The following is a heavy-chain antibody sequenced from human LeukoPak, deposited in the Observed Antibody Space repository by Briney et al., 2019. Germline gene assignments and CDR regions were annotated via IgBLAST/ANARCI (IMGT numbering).Heavy chain of an antibody. Sequence: GGPLRLSCATSGFTFSAHSMNWVRQTPGRGREGVSYIGHTGGAIHYADSVKGRFTASRDNARNSLYLQLNSLGGEDTGIYYCARDPPSCPEGSCFSGLDFWGQGILVTVSS. CDR1: GFTFSAHS. D-gene: IGHD1-1*01. CDR3: ARDPPSCPEGSCFSGLDF. J-gene: IGHJ4*02. CDR2: IGHTGGAI. V-gene: IGHV3-48*01.